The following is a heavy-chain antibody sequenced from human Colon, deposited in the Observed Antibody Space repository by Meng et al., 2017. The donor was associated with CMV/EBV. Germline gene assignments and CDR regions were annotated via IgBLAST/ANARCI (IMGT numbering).Heavy chain of an antibody. J-gene: IGHJ4*02. CDR3: VRAAARGVPVDH. D-gene: IGHD3-10*01. V-gene: IGHV4-4*07. Sequence: QVQLQESGPGLVKPSETLSLTCSVFGASITTYHWAWIRQPAGKGLEFIGRLRPTGSIDYNPSLMSRVTMSVDTSKNQLSLNLKSVTAADTAVYYCVRAAARGVPVDHWGQGMLVTVSS. CDR2: LRPTGSI. CDR1: GASITTYH.